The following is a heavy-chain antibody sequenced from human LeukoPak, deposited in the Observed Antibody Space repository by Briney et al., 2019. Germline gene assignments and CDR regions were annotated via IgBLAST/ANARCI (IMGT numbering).Heavy chain of an antibody. J-gene: IGHJ4*02. CDR1: GGSFSGYY. D-gene: IGHD3-9*01. CDR3: ARGRYIDY. V-gene: IGHV4-34*01. CDR2: INHSGST. Sequence: SETLSLTCAVYGGSFSGYYWSWIRQPPGKGLEWIGEINHSGSTNYNPSLKSRVTISVDTSKNQFSLKLSSVTAAHTAVYYGARGRYIDYWGQGTLVTVSS.